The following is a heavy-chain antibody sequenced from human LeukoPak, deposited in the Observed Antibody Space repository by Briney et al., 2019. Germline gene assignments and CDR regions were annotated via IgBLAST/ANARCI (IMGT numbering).Heavy chain of an antibody. CDR2: IIPILGIA. Sequence: GSSVKVSCKASGGTFSSYAISWVRQAPGQGLEWMGRIIPILGIANYAQKFQGRVTITADKSTSTAYMELSSLSSEDMAVYYCARSTDPGYCSGGSCSYYYGMDVWGQGTTVTVSS. J-gene: IGHJ6*02. CDR3: ARSTDPGYCSGGSCSYYYGMDV. D-gene: IGHD2-15*01. CDR1: GGTFSSYA. V-gene: IGHV1-69*04.